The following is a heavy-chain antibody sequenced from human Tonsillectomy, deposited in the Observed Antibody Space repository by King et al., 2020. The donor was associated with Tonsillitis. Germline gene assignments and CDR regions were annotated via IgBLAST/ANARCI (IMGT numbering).Heavy chain of an antibody. J-gene: IGHJ5*02. D-gene: IGHD6-13*01. CDR2: INHSGST. CDR1: GGSFSNYY. CDR3: ARGPEEEQQLVGDWSDP. Sequence: VQLQQWGAGLLKPSETLSLTCAVCGGSFSNYYCSWIRQPPGKGLEWIGEINHSGSTNYNPSLQSRVTISVDTSKNQFSLKLSSVTAADTAVYYCARGPEEEQQLVGDWSDPWGQGTLVTVSS. V-gene: IGHV4-34*01.